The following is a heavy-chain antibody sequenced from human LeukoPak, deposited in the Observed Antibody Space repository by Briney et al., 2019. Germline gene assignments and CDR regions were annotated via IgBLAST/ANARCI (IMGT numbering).Heavy chain of an antibody. Sequence: ASVKVSCKASGYTFTGYYMHWVRQAPGRGLEWMGWINPNSGGTDYSQKFQGRVTMTRDTSISTAYMELSSLRSDDRAVYYCVRDAIAAAGTGGWGQGTLVTVSS. J-gene: IGHJ4*02. CDR1: GYTFTGYY. V-gene: IGHV1-2*02. CDR3: VRDAIAAAGTGG. CDR2: INPNSGGT. D-gene: IGHD6-13*01.